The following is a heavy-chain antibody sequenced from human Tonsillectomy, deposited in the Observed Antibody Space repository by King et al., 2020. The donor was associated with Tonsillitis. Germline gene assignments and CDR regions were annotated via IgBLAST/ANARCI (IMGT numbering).Heavy chain of an antibody. CDR1: GFTFSCYA. J-gene: IGHJ4*02. D-gene: IGHD3-22*01. V-gene: IGHV3-23*04. CDR3: AKGITMVVVVILDN. Sequence: VQLVESGGGLVQPGGSLRLSCAASGFTFSCYAMSWVRQAPGKGLVWVSAISGSGGSTYYADSVKGRFTIPRDNSKNTLYLQMNSRRGEDTAVYYCAKGITMVVVVILDNWGQGTLVTVSS. CDR2: ISGSGGST.